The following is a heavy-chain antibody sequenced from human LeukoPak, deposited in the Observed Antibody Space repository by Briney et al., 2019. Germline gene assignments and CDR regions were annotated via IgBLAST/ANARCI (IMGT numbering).Heavy chain of an antibody. CDR2: ISSSSSYI. V-gene: IGHV3-21*01. D-gene: IGHD6-19*01. CDR1: GFTFSSYS. CDR3: AKADSSGWYSTADY. Sequence: PGGSLRLSCAASGFTFSSYSMNWVRQAPGKGLEWVSSISSSSSYIYYADSVKGRFTISRDNAKNSLYLQMNSLRAEDTAVCYCAKADSSGWYSTADYWGQGTLVTVSS. J-gene: IGHJ4*02.